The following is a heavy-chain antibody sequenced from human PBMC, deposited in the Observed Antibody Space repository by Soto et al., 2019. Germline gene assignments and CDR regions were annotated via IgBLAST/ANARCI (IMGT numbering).Heavy chain of an antibody. CDR1: GGSISSYY. CDR3: ARHARQPYYDFWSGYSHYMDV. V-gene: IGHV4-59*08. D-gene: IGHD3-3*01. CDR2: IYYSGST. J-gene: IGHJ6*03. Sequence: PSETLSLTCTVSGGSISSYYWSWIRQPPGKGLEWIGYIYYSGSTNYNPSLKSRVTISVDTSKNQFSLKLSSVTAADTAVYYCARHARQPYYDFWSGYSHYMDVWGKETTVTVSS.